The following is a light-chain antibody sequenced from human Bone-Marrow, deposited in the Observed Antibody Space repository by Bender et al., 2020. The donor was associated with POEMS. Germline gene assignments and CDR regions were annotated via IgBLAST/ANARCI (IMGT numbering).Light chain of an antibody. V-gene: IGLV2-11*01. J-gene: IGLJ3*02. CDR3: CSYAGSLV. CDR1: SSGVDDLDS. CDR2: EGS. Sequence: QSALTQPRSVSGSPGQSVTISCTGTSSGVDDLDSVSWYQQHPGKAPKLMIYEGSKRPSGVSNRFSGSKSGNTASLTISGLQAEDEADYYCCSYAGSLVFGGGTKLTVL.